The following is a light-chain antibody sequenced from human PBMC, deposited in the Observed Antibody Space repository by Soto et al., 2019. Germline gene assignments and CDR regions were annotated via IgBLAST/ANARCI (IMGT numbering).Light chain of an antibody. CDR3: QQYDEWPLT. V-gene: IGKV3-15*01. Sequence: EKEMTQSPATLSVSPEERATLSCRASQNVKTRLAWYQQKPGQAPRLLIYDAFTRATGIPARFSGSASGTEFTLTISSLQSEDFAVYYCQQYDEWPLTFGGGTKVEIK. CDR2: DAF. J-gene: IGKJ4*01. CDR1: QNVKTR.